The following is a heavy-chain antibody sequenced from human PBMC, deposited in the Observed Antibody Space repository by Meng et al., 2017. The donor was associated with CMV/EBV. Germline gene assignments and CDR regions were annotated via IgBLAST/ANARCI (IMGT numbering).Heavy chain of an antibody. CDR2: ISYDGSNK. D-gene: IGHD2-21*01. CDR3: ARERLLRWGGAFDI. V-gene: IGHV3-30-3*01. Sequence: GESLKISCAASGFTFSSYAMHWVRQAPGKGLEWVAVISYDGSNKYYADSVKGRFTIYRDNSKNTLYLQMNSLRAEDTAVYYCARERLLRWGGAFDIWGQGTMVTVSS. CDR1: GFTFSSYA. J-gene: IGHJ3*02.